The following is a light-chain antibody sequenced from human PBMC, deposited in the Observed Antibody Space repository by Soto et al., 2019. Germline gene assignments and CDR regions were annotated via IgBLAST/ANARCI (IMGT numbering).Light chain of an antibody. Sequence: QSALTQPASVSGSPGQSITISCTGTNSDVGGYNSVSWYQQHPGKAPKLMIYEVSNRPSGVSNRFSDSKSGNTASLTISGLQAEDEADYYCSSYTSSTTLVVFGGGTKLTVL. CDR1: NSDVGGYNS. V-gene: IGLV2-14*01. J-gene: IGLJ2*01. CDR2: EVS. CDR3: SSYTSSTTLVV.